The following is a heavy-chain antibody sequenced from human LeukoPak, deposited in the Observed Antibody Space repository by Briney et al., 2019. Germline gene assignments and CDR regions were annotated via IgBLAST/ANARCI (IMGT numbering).Heavy chain of an antibody. CDR3: ARGYCSGGSCYSRPINWFDP. Sequence: GGSLRLSCAASGFTFSDYYMSWIRQAPGKGLEWVSYISSSGSTIYYADSVKGRFTISRDNAKNSLYLQMNSLRAEDTAVYYCARGYCSGGSCYSRPINWFDPWGQGTLVTVSS. CDR1: GFTFSDYY. J-gene: IGHJ5*02. CDR2: ISSSGSTI. V-gene: IGHV3-11*01. D-gene: IGHD2-15*01.